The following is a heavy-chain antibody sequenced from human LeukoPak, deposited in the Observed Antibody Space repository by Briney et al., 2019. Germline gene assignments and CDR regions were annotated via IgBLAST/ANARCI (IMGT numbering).Heavy chain of an antibody. CDR2: ISSSSSYI. V-gene: IGHV3-21*01. D-gene: IGHD2-2*02. CDR1: GFTFSSYS. J-gene: IGHJ4*02. CDR3: AREWDIVVVPAAISPPFDY. Sequence: GGSLRLSCAASGFTFSSYSMNWVRQAPGKGLEWVSSISSSSSYIYYADSVKGRFTISRDNAKNSLYLQMNSLRAEDTAVYYCAREWDIVVVPAAISPPFDYWGQGTLVTVSS.